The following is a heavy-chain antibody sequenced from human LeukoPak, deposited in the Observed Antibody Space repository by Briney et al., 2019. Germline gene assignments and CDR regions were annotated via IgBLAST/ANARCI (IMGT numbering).Heavy chain of an antibody. CDR2: TSDSGGTT. V-gene: IGHV3-23*01. J-gene: IGHJ4*02. D-gene: IGHD2-15*01. CDR1: GFTFRSYA. CDR3: ARMPGGSYYHRLDS. Sequence: GGSLRLSCAASGFTFRSYAMGWVRQAPGKGLEWVSGTSDSGGTTHYADSVKGRFTISRDNSKNTLYLQMSSPRGEDTAVYYCARMPGGSYYHRLDSWGQGTLVTVSS.